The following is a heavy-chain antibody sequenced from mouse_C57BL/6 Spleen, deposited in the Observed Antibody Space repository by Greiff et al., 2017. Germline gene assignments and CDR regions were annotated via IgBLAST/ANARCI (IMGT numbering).Heavy chain of an antibody. J-gene: IGHJ2*01. CDR3: ARQRPLDY. CDR1: GFTFSSYG. V-gene: IGHV5-6*01. CDR2: ISSGGSYT. Sequence: EVKLMESGGDLVKPGGSLKLSCAASGFTFSSYGMSWVRQTPDKRLEWVATISSGGSYTYYPDSVKGRFTISRDNAKNTLYLQMSSLKSEDTAMYYCARQRPLDYWGQGTTLTVSS.